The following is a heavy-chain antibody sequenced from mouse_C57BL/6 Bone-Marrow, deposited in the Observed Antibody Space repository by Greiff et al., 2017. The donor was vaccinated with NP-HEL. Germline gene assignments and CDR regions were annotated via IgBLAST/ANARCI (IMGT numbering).Heavy chain of an antibody. V-gene: IGHV1-82*01. CDR2: IYPGDGDT. J-gene: IGHJ1*03. CDR3: ARTWYFDV. CDR1: GYAFSSSW. Sequence: VKLMESGPELVKPGASVKISCKASGYAFSSSWMNWVKQRPGTGLEWIGRIYPGDGDTNYNGKFKGKATLTADKSSSTAYMQLSSLTSEDSAVYFCARTWYFDVWGTGTTVTVSS.